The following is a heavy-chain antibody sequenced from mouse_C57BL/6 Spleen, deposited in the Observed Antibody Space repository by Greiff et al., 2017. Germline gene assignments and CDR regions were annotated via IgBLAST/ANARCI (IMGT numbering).Heavy chain of an antibody. CDR3: ARTLYYDYDEEYAMDY. D-gene: IGHD2-4*01. CDR1: GYAFSSYW. CDR2: IYPGDGDT. Sequence: QVQLQQSGAELVKPGASVKISCKASGYAFSSYWMNWVKQRPGKGLEWIGQIYPGDGDTNYNGKFKGKATLTADKSSSTAYMQLSSLTSVDSAVYFCARTLYYDYDEEYAMDYWGQGASVTVSS. J-gene: IGHJ4*01. V-gene: IGHV1-80*01.